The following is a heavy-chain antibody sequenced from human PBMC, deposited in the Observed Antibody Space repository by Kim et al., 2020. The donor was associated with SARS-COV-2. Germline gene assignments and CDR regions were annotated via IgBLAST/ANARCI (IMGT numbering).Heavy chain of an antibody. D-gene: IGHD3-10*01. CDR3: AKPMSGPGKYIIDY. CDR1: GFTFSGHA. V-gene: IGHV3-33*06. J-gene: IGHJ4*02. Sequence: GGSLRLSCAASGFTFSGHAMHWVRHAPGKGLEWVAVIWNDGSNVRYVDSVKGRFTISRDNSKDTLYLQMNSLRAEDTAVYHCAKPMSGPGKYIIDYWGQGALVTVAS. CDR2: IWNDGSNV.